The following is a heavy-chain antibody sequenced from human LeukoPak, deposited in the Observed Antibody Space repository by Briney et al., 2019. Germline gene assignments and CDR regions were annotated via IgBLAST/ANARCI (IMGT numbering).Heavy chain of an antibody. CDR1: GFTFSSYV. D-gene: IGHD1-1*01. V-gene: IGHV3-23*01. Sequence: GGSLRLSCAASGFTFSSYVMTWARQAPGIGLEWVSTISVGGGSTYYADSVNGRSTISRNNSKNTLHLQMNSLRAGDTAVYYCVTRGTTGTKYLEHWGQGTLVTVSS. CDR3: VTRGTTGTKYLEH. CDR2: ISVGGGST. J-gene: IGHJ4*02.